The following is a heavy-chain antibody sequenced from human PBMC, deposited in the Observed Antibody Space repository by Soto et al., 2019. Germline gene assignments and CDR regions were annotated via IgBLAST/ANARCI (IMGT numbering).Heavy chain of an antibody. Sequence: QLQLQESGSGLVKPSQTLSLTCAVSGGSISSGGYSWSWIRQPPGKGLEWIGYIYHSGSTHYNPSLKSRVTISVDRSKNQFSLKLSPVTAADTAVYYCARAHYGDYGYGMDVWGQGTTVTVSS. J-gene: IGHJ6*02. D-gene: IGHD4-17*01. V-gene: IGHV4-30-2*01. CDR2: IYHSGST. CDR1: GGSISSGGYS. CDR3: ARAHYGDYGYGMDV.